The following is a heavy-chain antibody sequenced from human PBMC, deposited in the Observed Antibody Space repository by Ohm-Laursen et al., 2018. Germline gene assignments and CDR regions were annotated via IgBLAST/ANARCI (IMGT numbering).Heavy chain of an antibody. Sequence: SLRLSCTASGFTFSSYAMSWVRQAPGKGLEWVSAISGSGGSTYYADSVKGRFTISRDNSKNTLYLQMNSLRAEDTAVYYCAKSTTVYNWFDPWGQGTLVAVSS. CDR3: AKSTTVYNWFDP. CDR2: ISGSGGST. D-gene: IGHD4-11*01. V-gene: IGHV3-23*01. J-gene: IGHJ5*02. CDR1: GFTFSSYA.